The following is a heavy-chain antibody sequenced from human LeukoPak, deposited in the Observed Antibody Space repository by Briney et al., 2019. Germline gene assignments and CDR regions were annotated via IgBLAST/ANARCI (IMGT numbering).Heavy chain of an antibody. J-gene: IGHJ5*02. CDR3: VRRQALRGRHKTFDP. Sequence: GASVKVSWKASGGTFSNYAISWVRQAPGQGLEWLGGTIPMFGSAKYAQKFQGRVTITTDESATIVYMQLISLRSEDTAVYYCVRRQALRGRHKTFDPWGQGTLVTVTS. D-gene: IGHD6-25*01. V-gene: IGHV1-69*05. CDR2: TIPMFGSA. CDR1: GGTFSNYA.